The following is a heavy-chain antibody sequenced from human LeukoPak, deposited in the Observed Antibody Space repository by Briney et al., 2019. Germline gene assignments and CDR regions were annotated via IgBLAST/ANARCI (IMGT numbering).Heavy chain of an antibody. CDR1: GYTFTDYA. V-gene: IGHV3-23*01. J-gene: IGHJ4*02. CDR3: AKADYSNPDY. CDR2: ISGSGTTT. Sequence: GGSLRLSCAASGYTFTDYAMSWVRQAPGKGLEWVSGISGSGTTTYYADSMKGRSTMSRDNSKNTLYLQMNSLRAEDTAVYYCAKADYSNPDYWGQGTLVTVSS. D-gene: IGHD4-11*01.